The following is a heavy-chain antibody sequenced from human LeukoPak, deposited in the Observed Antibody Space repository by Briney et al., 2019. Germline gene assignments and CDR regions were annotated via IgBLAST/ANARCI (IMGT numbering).Heavy chain of an antibody. D-gene: IGHD3-10*01. Sequence: KTSETLSLTCAVYGGSFSGYYWSWIRQPPGKGREWMGEINHSGSTNYNPSLKSRVTISVDTSKNQFSLKLSSVSAADTAVYYCARGYGSGSYYKRYFDYWGKGTLVTVSS. J-gene: IGHJ4*02. CDR1: GGSFSGYY. CDR3: ARGYGSGSYYKRYFDY. CDR2: INHSGST. V-gene: IGHV4-34*01.